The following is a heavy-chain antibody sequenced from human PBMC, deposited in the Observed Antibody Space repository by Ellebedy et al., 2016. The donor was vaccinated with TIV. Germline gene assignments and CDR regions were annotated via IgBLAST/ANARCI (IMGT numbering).Heavy chain of an antibody. J-gene: IGHJ4*02. CDR3: ASIEQETGTTNY. Sequence: SVKVSCXASGGTFSSYAISWVRQAPGQGLEWMGGIIPIFGTANYAQKFQGRVTITADESTSTAYMELSSLRSEDTAVYYCASIEQETGTTNYWGQGTLVTVSS. CDR2: IIPIFGTA. D-gene: IGHD1-7*01. CDR1: GGTFSSYA. V-gene: IGHV1-69*13.